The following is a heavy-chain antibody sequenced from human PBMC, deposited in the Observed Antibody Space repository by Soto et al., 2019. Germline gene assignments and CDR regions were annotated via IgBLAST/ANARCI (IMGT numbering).Heavy chain of an antibody. D-gene: IGHD3-10*01. J-gene: IGHJ6*02. Sequence: QVQLVESGGGVVQPGRSLRLSCAASGFTFSSYGMHWVRQAPGKGLEWVAVIWYDGSNKYYADSVKGRFTISRDNSKNTLYLQMNSLRAENTAVYYCAREKITMVRGVLGQGVDSYDYYYYYGMDVWGQGTTVTVSS. CDR1: GFTFSSYG. CDR2: IWYDGSNK. CDR3: AREKITMVRGVLGQGVDSYDYYYYYGMDV. V-gene: IGHV3-33*01.